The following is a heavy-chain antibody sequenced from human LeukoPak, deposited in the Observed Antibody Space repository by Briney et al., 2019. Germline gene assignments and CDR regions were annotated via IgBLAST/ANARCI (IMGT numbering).Heavy chain of an antibody. CDR3: ARDRHVPGLYYYYMDV. CDR2: ISSSGSTI. D-gene: IGHD6-6*01. J-gene: IGHJ6*03. Sequence: GGSLRLSCAASGFTFSDYYMSWIRQAPGKGLEWVSYISSSGSTIYYADSVKGRFTISRDNAKTSLYLQMNSLRAEDTAVYFCARDRHVPGLYYYYMDVWGKGTTVTVSS. V-gene: IGHV3-11*01. CDR1: GFTFSDYY.